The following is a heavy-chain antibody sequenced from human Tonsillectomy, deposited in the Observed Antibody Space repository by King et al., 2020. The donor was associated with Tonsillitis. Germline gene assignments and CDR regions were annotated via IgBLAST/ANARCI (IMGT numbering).Heavy chain of an antibody. V-gene: IGHV3-30*04. J-gene: IGHJ4*02. Sequence: VQLVESGGGVVQPGRSLRLSCAASGFTFSSYAMHWVRQAPGKGLEWVAVISYDGSNKYYADSVKGRFTISRDNSKNTLYLQMNSLRAEDTAGYYCARADVDGYNYLGTEFDYWGQGTLVTVSS. CDR3: ARADVDGYNYLGTEFDY. D-gene: IGHD5-24*01. CDR2: ISYDGSNK. CDR1: GFTFSSYA.